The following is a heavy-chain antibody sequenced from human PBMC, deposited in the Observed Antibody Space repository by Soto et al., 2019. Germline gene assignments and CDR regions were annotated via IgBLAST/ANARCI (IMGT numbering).Heavy chain of an antibody. J-gene: IGHJ4*02. V-gene: IGHV4-59*01. CDR3: ARGTGGYSYGYSFDY. Sequence: SETLSLTCTVSGGSISSYYWSWIRQPPGKGLEWIGYIYYTGSTNYNPSLKSRVTISVDTSKNQLSLKLDSVTAADTAVYYCARGTGGYSYGYSFDYWGQGTLVTVS. CDR2: IYYTGST. D-gene: IGHD5-18*01. CDR1: GGSISSYY.